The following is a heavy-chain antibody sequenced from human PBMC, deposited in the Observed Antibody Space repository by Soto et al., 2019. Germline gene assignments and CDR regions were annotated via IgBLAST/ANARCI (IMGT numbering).Heavy chain of an antibody. V-gene: IGHV4-31*03. J-gene: IGHJ6*02. CDR1: GGSISSGGYY. CDR2: IYYSGST. D-gene: IGHD2-15*01. CDR3: ASSTLGYCSGGSCYSVLDYYYGMDV. Sequence: QVQLQESGPGLVKPSQTLSLTCTVSGGSISSGGYYWSWIRQHPGKGLEWIGYIYYSGSTYYNPSLKSRVTISVDTSKNQFSLKLSSVTAADTAVYYCASSTLGYCSGGSCYSVLDYYYGMDVWGQGTTVTVSS.